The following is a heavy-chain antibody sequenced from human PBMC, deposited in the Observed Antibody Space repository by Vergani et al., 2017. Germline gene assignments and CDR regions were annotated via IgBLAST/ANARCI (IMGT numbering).Heavy chain of an antibody. CDR1: GYSFNSYG. Sequence: QVQLVQSGAEMKKPGASVNVSCKTSGYSFNSYGINWVRPAPGQGLEWLGWISGYDGKTKYVAKLPGRITVTIDTSTSKAYMELRNLRSDDTAVYYCARRVPFSAFEGQMLCYGLDVWGQGTTVTV. J-gene: IGHJ6*02. D-gene: IGHD2-2*01. CDR3: ARRVPFSAFEGQMLCYGLDV. V-gene: IGHV1-18*01. CDR2: ISGYDGKT.